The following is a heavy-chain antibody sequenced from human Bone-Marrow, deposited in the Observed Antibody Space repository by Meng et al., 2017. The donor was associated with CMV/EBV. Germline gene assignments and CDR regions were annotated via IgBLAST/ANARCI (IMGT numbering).Heavy chain of an antibody. V-gene: IGHV3-30*02. D-gene: IGHD6-13*01. Sequence: GESLKISCAASGFTFSRYAVHWVRQAPGKGLEWVAFIQDDESDKKYADSVKGRFTISRDNSKNTLYLEMNSLGTEDTAVYYCAKDRGQQLPRGDFDYWGQGTRVTGSS. CDR1: GFTFSRYA. CDR2: IQDDESDK. J-gene: IGHJ4*02. CDR3: AKDRGQQLPRGDFDY.